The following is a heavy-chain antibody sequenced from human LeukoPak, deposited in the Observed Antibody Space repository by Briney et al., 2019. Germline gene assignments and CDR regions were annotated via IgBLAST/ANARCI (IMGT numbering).Heavy chain of an antibody. V-gene: IGHV4-4*07. Sequence: SETLSLTCTVSGVSISSYYWSWIRQPAGKGLEWIGRIYTSGSTNYNPSLKSRVTISVDKSRNHFSVMLTPVTAADTAVYYCARNGHYSADYWGQGTLVTVSS. CDR1: GVSISSYY. J-gene: IGHJ4*02. CDR3: ARNGHYSADY. D-gene: IGHD4-17*01. CDR2: IYTSGST.